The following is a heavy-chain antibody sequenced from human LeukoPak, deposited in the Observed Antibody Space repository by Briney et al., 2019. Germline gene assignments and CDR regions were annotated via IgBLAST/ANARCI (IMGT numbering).Heavy chain of an antibody. Sequence: PGGSLRLSCAAPGFSFNTYAMSWVRQAPGKGLEWVSAISNTGGSTYYADSVKSRFTISRDKSKNTLSLQMNSLRAEDTAVYYCAQQVGYCSSGSCYFTYWGQGTLVTVSS. CDR3: AQQVGYCSSGSCYFTY. CDR2: ISNTGGST. J-gene: IGHJ1*01. V-gene: IGHV3-23*01. D-gene: IGHD2-15*01. CDR1: GFSFNTYA.